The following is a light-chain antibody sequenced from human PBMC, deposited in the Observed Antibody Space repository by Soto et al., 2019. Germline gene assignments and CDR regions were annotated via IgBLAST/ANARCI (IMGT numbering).Light chain of an antibody. Sequence: DIQMTQSPSALSASVGDRVTITCRARQSISSWLAWYQQKPGRAPKLLIYKASSLESGVPSRFSGSGSGTEFTVTISSLQPDDFATYYCQQYNSYSRTFGQGTKLEIK. V-gene: IGKV1-5*03. J-gene: IGKJ2*01. CDR2: KAS. CDR3: QQYNSYSRT. CDR1: QSISSW.